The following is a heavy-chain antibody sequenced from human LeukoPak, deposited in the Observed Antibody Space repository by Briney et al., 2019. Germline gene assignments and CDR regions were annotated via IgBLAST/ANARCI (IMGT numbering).Heavy chain of an antibody. CDR3: ARDNYAGANWFDP. D-gene: IGHD1-7*01. CDR2: IIPIFGTA. J-gene: IGHJ5*02. Sequence: SVKVSCKASGGTFSSYAISWVRQAHGQGLEWMGGIIPIFGTANYAQKFQGRVTITTDESTSTAYMELSSLRSEDTAVYYCARDNYAGANWFDPWGRGTLVNVSS. CDR1: GGTFSSYA. V-gene: IGHV1-69*05.